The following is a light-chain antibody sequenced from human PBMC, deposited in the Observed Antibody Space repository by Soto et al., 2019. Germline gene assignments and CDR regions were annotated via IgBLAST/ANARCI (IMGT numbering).Light chain of an antibody. CDR2: DAA. CDR1: QSVGTS. J-gene: IGKJ4*01. Sequence: DIVLTQSPATLSLSPGDRATLSCRASQSVGTSLAWYKQQPGQAPRLLIHDAAYRASGIPERFSGSGSGTAFSLSISSLEPDDFAVYYCQQRNQWPPVTFGGGTRVEIK. V-gene: IGKV3-11*01. CDR3: QQRNQWPPVT.